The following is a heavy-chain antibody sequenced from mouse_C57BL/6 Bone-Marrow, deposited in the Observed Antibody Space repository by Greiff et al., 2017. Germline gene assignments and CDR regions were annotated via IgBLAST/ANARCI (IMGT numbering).Heavy chain of an antibody. J-gene: IGHJ4*01. Sequence: QVHVKQSGAELVRPGTSVKMSCKASGYTFTNYWIGWAKQRPGHGLEWIGDIYPGGGYTNYNEKFKGKATLTADKSSSTAYMQFSSLTSEDSAIYYCARRSNYRAMDYWGQGTSVTVSS. V-gene: IGHV1-63*01. CDR2: IYPGGGYT. CDR3: ARRSNYRAMDY. CDR1: GYTFTNYW. D-gene: IGHD2-5*01.